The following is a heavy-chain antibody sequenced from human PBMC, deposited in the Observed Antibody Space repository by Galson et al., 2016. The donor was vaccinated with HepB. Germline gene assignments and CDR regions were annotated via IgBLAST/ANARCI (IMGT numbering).Heavy chain of an antibody. CDR3: AKGLRYNAFMGGYYFDS. D-gene: IGHD5-12*01. V-gene: IGHV3-30*04. Sequence: SLRLSCAASGFTFSSYSMHWVRQAPGKGLEWVAVILFDGSNKDYVDSVKGRFTISRDNSKNTVYLQMNSLRAEDTAVYYCAKGLRYNAFMGGYYFDSWGQGTLVAVSS. CDR1: GFTFSSYS. CDR2: ILFDGSNK. J-gene: IGHJ4*02.